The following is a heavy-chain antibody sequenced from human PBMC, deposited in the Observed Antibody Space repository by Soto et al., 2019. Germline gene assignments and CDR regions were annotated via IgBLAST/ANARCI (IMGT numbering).Heavy chain of an antibody. J-gene: IGHJ4*02. CDR3: AKVLGYYDSSGYYYGAEFFHY. V-gene: IGHV3-30*18. CDR2: ISFDGTNK. Sequence: QVQLVDSGGGVVQPGKSLRLSCAASGFTFSNYGMYWVRQAPGKGLEWVAVISFDGTNKYYGDSVKGRFTISRDNSKNSLYLQMISLNTEYTAVYYCAKVLGYYDSSGYYYGAEFFHYWGQGTLVTVSS. D-gene: IGHD3-22*01. CDR1: GFTFSNYG.